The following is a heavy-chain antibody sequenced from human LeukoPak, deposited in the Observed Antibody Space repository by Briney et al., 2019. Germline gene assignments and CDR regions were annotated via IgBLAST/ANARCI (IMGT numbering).Heavy chain of an antibody. CDR1: GGSISTGGYY. V-gene: IGHV4-31*03. CDR2: IYYSGST. D-gene: IGHD3-22*01. J-gene: IGHJ4*02. CDR3: ARFHTSGYYRHFDF. Sequence: SETLSLTCTVSGGSISTGGYYWSWIRQHPGKVPEWIAYIYYSGSTYYNPSLKSRVTISVDTSKNQFSLKLSSVTAADTAVYYCARFHTSGYYRHFDFWGQGTLVTVSS.